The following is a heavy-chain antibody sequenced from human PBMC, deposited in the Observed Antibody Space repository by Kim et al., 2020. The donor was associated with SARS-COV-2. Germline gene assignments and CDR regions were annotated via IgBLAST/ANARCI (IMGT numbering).Heavy chain of an antibody. J-gene: IGHJ4*02. D-gene: IGHD4-17*01. Sequence: GGSLRLSCAASGFTVSSNFMSWVRQAPGKGLEWVSVIYSGGTERYAESVKGRFTISGDYSKNTLYLQMNRLRVEDTGIYYCAREEDDFGANSGYFDYWGQGILVTVSS. CDR1: GFTVSSNF. CDR2: IYSGGTE. V-gene: IGHV3-66*01. CDR3: AREEDDFGANSGYFDY.